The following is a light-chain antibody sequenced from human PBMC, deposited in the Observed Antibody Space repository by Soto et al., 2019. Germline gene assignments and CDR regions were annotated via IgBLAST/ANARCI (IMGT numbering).Light chain of an antibody. J-gene: IGKJ1*01. CDR3: QQYGSLPWT. Sequence: EIVLTQSPGTLSLSPGERATLSCRASQSVSSSYLAWYQQKLGQAPRLLIYGASSRATGIPDRFSGSGSGTDFPLNISRLEPEEFAVYYCQQYGSLPWTFGQGTKVEIK. CDR2: GAS. V-gene: IGKV3-20*01. CDR1: QSVSSSY.